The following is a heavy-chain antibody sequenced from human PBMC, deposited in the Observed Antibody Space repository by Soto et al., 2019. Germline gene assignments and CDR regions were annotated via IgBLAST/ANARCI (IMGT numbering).Heavy chain of an antibody. J-gene: IGHJ3*02. CDR2: IWYDGSNK. Sequence: GGSLRLSCAASGFTFSSYGMHWVRQAPGKGLEWVAVIWYDGSNKYYADSVKGRFTISRDNSKNTLYLQMNSLRAEDTAVYYCARGPFTVTTQEDQDDAFDIWGQGTMVTVSS. D-gene: IGHD4-17*01. CDR3: ARGPFTVTTQEDQDDAFDI. CDR1: GFTFSSYG. V-gene: IGHV3-33*01.